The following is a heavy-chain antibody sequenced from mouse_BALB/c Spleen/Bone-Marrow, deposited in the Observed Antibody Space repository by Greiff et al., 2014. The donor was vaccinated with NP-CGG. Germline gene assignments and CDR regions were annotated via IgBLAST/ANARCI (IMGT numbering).Heavy chain of an antibody. D-gene: IGHD2-1*01. J-gene: IGHJ3*01. CDR3: ARGGNFAWFAY. CDR2: ISSGSSTI. CDR1: GFTFSSFG. V-gene: IGHV5-17*02. Sequence: EVKLVESGGGLVQPGGSRKLSCAASGFTFSSFGIHWVRQAPEKGLEWVAYISSGSSTIYYADTVKGRFTISRDNPKNTLFLQMTSLRSEDTAMYYCARGGNFAWFAYWGQGTLVTVSA.